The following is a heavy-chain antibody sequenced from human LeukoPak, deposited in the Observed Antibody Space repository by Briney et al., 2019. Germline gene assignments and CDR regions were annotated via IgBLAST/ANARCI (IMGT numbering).Heavy chain of an antibody. CDR2: INPSGGST. Sequence: ASVKVSCKASGYTFTSYYMHWVRQAPGQGLEWMGIINPSGGSTSYTQKFQGRVTMTRDTSTSTVYMELSSLRSEDTAVYYCARGIAAAGPYYYGMDVWGQGTTVTVSS. V-gene: IGHV1-46*01. CDR1: GYTFTSYY. D-gene: IGHD6-13*01. J-gene: IGHJ6*02. CDR3: ARGIAAAGPYYYGMDV.